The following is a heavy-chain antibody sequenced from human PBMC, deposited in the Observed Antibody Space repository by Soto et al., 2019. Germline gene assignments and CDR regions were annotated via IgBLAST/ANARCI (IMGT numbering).Heavy chain of an antibody. CDR2: ISAYNGNT. J-gene: IGHJ4*02. CDR3: ARGWDASYYYDSSGYYPPGY. CDR1: GYTFTSYG. V-gene: IGHV1-18*01. D-gene: IGHD3-22*01. Sequence: KAFCKGSGYTFTSYGISWVRQAPGQGLEWMGWISAYNGNTNYAQKLQGRVTMTTDTSTSTAYMELRSLRSDDTAVYYCARGWDASYYYDSSGYYPPGYWGQGTLVTVSS.